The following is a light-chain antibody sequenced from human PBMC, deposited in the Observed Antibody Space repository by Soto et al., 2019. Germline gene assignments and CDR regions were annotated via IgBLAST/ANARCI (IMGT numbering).Light chain of an antibody. Sequence: DIQMTQSPSTLSASVGDRVSITCRASQSISSWLAWYQQKPGKAPKFVIYKASSLESGVPSRFSGSGSGTEFILTISSLQPDDFATYYCQQYHSYPWTFGQGTKVDIK. J-gene: IGKJ1*01. CDR3: QQYHSYPWT. CDR2: KAS. CDR1: QSISSW. V-gene: IGKV1-5*03.